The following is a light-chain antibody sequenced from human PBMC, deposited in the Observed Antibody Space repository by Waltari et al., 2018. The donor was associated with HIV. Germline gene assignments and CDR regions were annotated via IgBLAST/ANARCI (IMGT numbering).Light chain of an antibody. V-gene: IGLV2-23*01. CDR2: DDS. CDR3: CSYGGDDTLV. CDR1: STNVGSYSL. Sequence: QSALTQPASVSGSLGQSITISCTGASTNVGSYSLVSWYQNRPGQAPTLIIYDDSKRPLGISSLFSGSKSGNTASLTISGLQSEDEADYYCCSYGGDDTLVFGGGTKVTAL. J-gene: IGLJ3*02.